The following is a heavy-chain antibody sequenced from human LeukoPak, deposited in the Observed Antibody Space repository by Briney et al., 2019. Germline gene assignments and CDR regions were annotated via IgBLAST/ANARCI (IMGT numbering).Heavy chain of an antibody. CDR2: IYTGGST. V-gene: IGHV4-4*07. J-gene: IGHJ6*03. CDR1: GGSISSYY. Sequence: SETLSLTCTVSGGSISSYYWSWIRQPAGKGLEWIGRIYTGGSTNYNPSLKSRVTMSVDTSKNQFSLKLSSVTAADTAVYYCARADRGSSSPFFHYYYMDVWGKGTTATVSS. D-gene: IGHD6-6*01. CDR3: ARADRGSSSPFFHYYYMDV.